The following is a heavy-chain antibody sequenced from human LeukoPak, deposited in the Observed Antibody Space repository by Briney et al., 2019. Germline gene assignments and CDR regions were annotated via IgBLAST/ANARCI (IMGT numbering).Heavy chain of an antibody. Sequence: QPGGSLRLSCAASGFTFSSYGMHWVRQAPGKGLEWVAFIRYDGSNKYYADSVKVRFTISRDNSKNTLYLQMNSLRAEDTAVYYCAKSGLDIVVVNWFDPWGQGTLVTVSS. CDR3: AKSGLDIVVVNWFDP. V-gene: IGHV3-30*02. CDR2: IRYDGSNK. J-gene: IGHJ5*02. CDR1: GFTFSSYG. D-gene: IGHD2-2*03.